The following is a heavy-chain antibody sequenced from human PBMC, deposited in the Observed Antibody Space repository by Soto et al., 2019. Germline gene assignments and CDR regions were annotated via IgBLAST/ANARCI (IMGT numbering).Heavy chain of an antibody. CDR2: IWYDGSNK. Sequence: GGSLRLSCAASGFTFSSYGMHWVRQAPGKGLEWVAVIWYDGSNKYYADSVKGRFTISRDNSKNTLYLQMNSLRAEDTAVYYCARDINYYDSSGYYPPRYYYYGMDVWGQGTKVTVSS. V-gene: IGHV3-33*01. J-gene: IGHJ6*02. CDR3: ARDINYYDSSGYYPPRYYYYGMDV. D-gene: IGHD3-22*01. CDR1: GFTFSSYG.